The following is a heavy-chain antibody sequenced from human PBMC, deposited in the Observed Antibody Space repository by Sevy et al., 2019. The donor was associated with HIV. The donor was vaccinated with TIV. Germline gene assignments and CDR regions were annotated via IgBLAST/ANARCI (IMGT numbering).Heavy chain of an antibody. J-gene: IGHJ4*02. CDR3: AKDGPPHYTSGSYMYYFDY. CDR2: ISYDGSDK. Sequence: GGSLRLSCAASGFTFSSFGMYWVRQVPGKGLEWVSFISYDGSDKRYVDSVKGRFTISRDSSKNTLYLQMNSLRGGDTAVYYCAKDGPPHYTSGSYMYYFDYWGQGALVTVSS. V-gene: IGHV3-30*18. D-gene: IGHD3-10*01. CDR1: GFTFSSFG.